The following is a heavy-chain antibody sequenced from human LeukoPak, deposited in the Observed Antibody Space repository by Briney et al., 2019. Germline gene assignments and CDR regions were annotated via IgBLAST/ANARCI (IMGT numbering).Heavy chain of an antibody. D-gene: IGHD2-2*03. J-gene: IGHJ4*02. CDR3: ARATLDIVGATRTFDY. Sequence: GGSLRLSCSASGFAFSSYWMHWVRQAPGEGLVCLSHINSDGTSTTYADSVKGLFTISRDNARNTLYMQMNSLRAEDTAVYYCARATLDIVGATRTFDYWGQGTLVTVSS. CDR2: INSDGTST. CDR1: GFAFSSYW. V-gene: IGHV3-74*01.